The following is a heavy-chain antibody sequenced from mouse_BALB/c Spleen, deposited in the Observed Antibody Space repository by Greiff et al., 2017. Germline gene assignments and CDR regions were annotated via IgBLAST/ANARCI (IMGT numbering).Heavy chain of an antibody. D-gene: IGHD4-1*01. J-gene: IGHJ3*01. V-gene: IGHV3-6*02. CDR3: AGWEEGFAY. CDR2: ISYDGSN. CDR1: GYSITSGYY. Sequence: EVHLVESGPGLVKPSQSLSLTCSVTGYSITSGYYWNWIRQFPGNKLELMGYISYDGSNNYNPSLKNRISITRDTSKNQFFLKLNSVTTEDTATYYWAGWEEGFAYWGQGTLVTVSA.